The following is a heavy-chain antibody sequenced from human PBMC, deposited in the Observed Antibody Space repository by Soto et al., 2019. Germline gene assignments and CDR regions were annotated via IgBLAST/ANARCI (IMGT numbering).Heavy chain of an antibody. CDR3: EECSYDFWGVYYTVGAGSYAFDS. D-gene: IGHD3-3*01. CDR2: ISSSGSTI. V-gene: IGHV3-11*01. CDR1: GFTFSDYY. J-gene: IGHJ3*02. Sequence: QVQLVESGGGLVKPGGSLRLSCAASGFTFSDYYMSWIRQAPGKGLEWVSYISSSGSTIYYADYVKGRFTISRDNAKNPLYLQKNSLGAEDTAGNYWEECSYDFWGVYYTVGAGSYAFDSWGRGTMVTVSS.